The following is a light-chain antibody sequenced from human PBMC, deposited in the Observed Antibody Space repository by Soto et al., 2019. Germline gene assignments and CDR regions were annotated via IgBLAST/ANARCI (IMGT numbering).Light chain of an antibody. V-gene: IGKV1-27*01. CDR3: PSCTGAPCT. CDR2: AAS. Sequence: DIQMTQSPSSLSASVGDRVTITCRASQGISTYLVWYQQKPGTVPKLMIFAASTLQSGVPSRFSGSGSGTDFTLTISRLQPQDDVTYYCPSCTGAPCTLGEGNQVEI. CDR1: QGISTY. J-gene: IGKJ1*01.